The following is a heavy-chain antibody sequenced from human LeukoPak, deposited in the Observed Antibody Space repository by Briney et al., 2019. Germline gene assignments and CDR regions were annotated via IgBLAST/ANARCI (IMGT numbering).Heavy chain of an antibody. J-gene: IGHJ5*02. D-gene: IGHD6-6*01. CDR1: GVSVTSFSFY. CDR3: ARSQRRIPARPQWFDP. Sequence: SETLSLTCAVSGVSVTSFSFYWTWIRQPPGKGLQWIGYIYYTGGTNYNPSLKSRVTTSVDTSKNQFSLKLSSVTAADTAVYYCARSQRRIPARPQWFDPWGQGTLVTVSS. V-gene: IGHV4-61*01. CDR2: IYYTGGT.